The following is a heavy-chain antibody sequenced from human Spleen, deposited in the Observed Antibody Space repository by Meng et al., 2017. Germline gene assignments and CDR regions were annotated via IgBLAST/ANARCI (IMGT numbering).Heavy chain of an antibody. CDR2: TYYRSRWYK. CDR1: GDSVSSNSVA. D-gene: IGHD2-15*01. J-gene: IGHJ4*01. V-gene: IGHV6-1*01. CDR3: ARGTATLDF. Sequence: QVQLQQPGPGLVKPSQTLSLTCAISGDSVSSNSVAWNWIRQSPSRGLEWLGRTYYRSRWYKDYAVSVKSRITINPDTSKNEFSLQLNSVTPEDTAVYFCARGTATLDFWGHGTLVTVSS.